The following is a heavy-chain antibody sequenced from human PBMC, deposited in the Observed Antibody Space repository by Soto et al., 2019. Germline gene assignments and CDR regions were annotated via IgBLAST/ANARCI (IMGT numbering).Heavy chain of an antibody. D-gene: IGHD3-10*01. CDR3: ASLVGDYGAGSYPY. J-gene: IGHJ4*02. CDR2: IIPILGIA. Sequence: QVQLVQSGAEVKKPGSSVKVSCKASGGTFSSYTISWVRQAPGQGLEWMGRIIPILGIANYAQKFQGRVTITADKSTSTAYMELSSLRSEDTAVDYCASLVGDYGAGSYPYWGQGTLVTVSS. V-gene: IGHV1-69*02. CDR1: GGTFSSYT.